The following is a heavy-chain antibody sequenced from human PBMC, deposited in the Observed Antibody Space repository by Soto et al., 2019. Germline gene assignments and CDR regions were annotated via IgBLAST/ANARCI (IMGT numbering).Heavy chain of an antibody. D-gene: IGHD1-26*01. CDR2: IKSKTDGGTT. V-gene: IGHV3-15*01. J-gene: IGHJ6*02. Sequence: GSLRLSCAASGFTFSNAWMSWVRQAPGKGLEWVGRIKSKTDGGTTDYAAPVKGRFTISRDDSKNTLYLQMNSLKTEDTAVYYCVKGSYYENYYYGMDVWGQGTTVTVSS. CDR3: VKGSYYENYYYGMDV. CDR1: GFTFSNAW.